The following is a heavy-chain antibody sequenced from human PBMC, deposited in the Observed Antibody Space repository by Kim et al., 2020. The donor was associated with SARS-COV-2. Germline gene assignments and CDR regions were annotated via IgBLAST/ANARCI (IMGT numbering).Heavy chain of an antibody. Sequence: GESLKISCKGSGYSSTSYWIGWVRQMPGKGLEWMGIIYPGDSDTRYSPSFQGQVTISADKSISTAYLQWSSLKASDTAMYYCARLALVLRYFDWGGMDVWGQGTTVTVSS. D-gene: IGHD3-9*01. V-gene: IGHV5-51*01. CDR2: IYPGDSDT. CDR3: ARLALVLRYFDWGGMDV. CDR1: GYSSTSYW. J-gene: IGHJ6*02.